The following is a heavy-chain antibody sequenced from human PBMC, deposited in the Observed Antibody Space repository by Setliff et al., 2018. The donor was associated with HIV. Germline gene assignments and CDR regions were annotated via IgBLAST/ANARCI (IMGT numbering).Heavy chain of an antibody. J-gene: IGHJ2*01. CDR2: INTDGSTT. V-gene: IGHV3-74*01. Sequence: GGSLRLSCAASGFTFSSYSMNWVRQAPGKGLVWVSRINTDGSTTNYADSVKGRFTISRDNAEKSLFLQMNNLRVEDTAFYYCVRDRLVGNTKYFDLWGRGTLVTVSS. CDR3: VRDRLVGNTKYFDL. CDR1: GFTFSSYS. D-gene: IGHD2-8*02.